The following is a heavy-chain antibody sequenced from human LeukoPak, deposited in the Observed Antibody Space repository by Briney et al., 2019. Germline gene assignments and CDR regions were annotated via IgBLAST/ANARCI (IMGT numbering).Heavy chain of an antibody. J-gene: IGHJ5*02. CDR1: VWSFSSYY. Sequence: PSETLSLSCAASVWSFSSYYLSWIRQPPGKGLEWIGEINHSGSTNYNPSPKSRVTISVDTSKYRFSLELSSVTAADAAVYYCAMGGRGSGPLSWGQGTLVTVSS. CDR2: INHSGST. V-gene: IGHV4-34*01. CDR3: AMGGRGSGPLS. D-gene: IGHD3-10*01.